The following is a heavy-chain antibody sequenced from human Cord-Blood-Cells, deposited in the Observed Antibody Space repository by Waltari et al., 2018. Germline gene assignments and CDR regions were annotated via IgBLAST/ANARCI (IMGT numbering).Heavy chain of an antibody. V-gene: IGHV3-30-3*01. CDR3: ARGAYESSGDSDY. J-gene: IGHJ4*02. Sequence: QVQLVESGGGVVQPGRSLRLSCAASGFTFSSYAMHWVRQAPGKWLGWGAVRAYEGSNKCVPDSVKCRFTISRDNSKHTLYLQMNRRRAEYTAVYYCARGAYESSGDSDYWGQGTLVTVSS. CDR2: RAYEGSNK. CDR1: GFTFSSYA. D-gene: IGHD3-22*01.